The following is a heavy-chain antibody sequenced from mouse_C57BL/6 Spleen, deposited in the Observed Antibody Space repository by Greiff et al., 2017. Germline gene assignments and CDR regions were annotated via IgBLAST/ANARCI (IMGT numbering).Heavy chain of an antibody. CDR3: AILTAQAFYAMDY. CDR1: GFSLTSYG. D-gene: IGHD3-2*02. V-gene: IGHV2-5*01. J-gene: IGHJ4*01. Sequence: QVQLQQSGPGLVQPSQSLSITCTVSGFSLTSYGVHWVRQSPGKGLEWLGVIWRGGSTDYNAAFMSRLSITKDNSKSQVFVKMNSLQADDPAIYYCAILTAQAFYAMDYWGQGTSVTVSS. CDR2: IWRGGST.